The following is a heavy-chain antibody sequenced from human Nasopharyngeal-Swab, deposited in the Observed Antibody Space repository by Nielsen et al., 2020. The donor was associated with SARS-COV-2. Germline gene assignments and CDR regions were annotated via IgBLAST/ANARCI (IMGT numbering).Heavy chain of an antibody. CDR2: IVGSGDISGSGGST. J-gene: IGHJ4*02. V-gene: IGHV3-23*01. Sequence: RQSPGKGLEWVAAIVGSGDISGSGGSTYYADSVKGRFTISRDNSKNTLSLQMNSLRAEDTAVYYCAKDLRGPYFFWGQGTLVTVSS. CDR3: AKDLRGPYFF. D-gene: IGHD2/OR15-2a*01.